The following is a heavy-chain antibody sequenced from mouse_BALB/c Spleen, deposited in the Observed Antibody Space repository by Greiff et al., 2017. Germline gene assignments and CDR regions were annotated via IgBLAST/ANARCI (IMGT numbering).Heavy chain of an antibody. D-gene: IGHD2-10*01. CDR2: INPSTGYT. V-gene: IGHV1-7*01. Sequence: VQLQQSGAELAKPGASVKMSCKASGYTFTSYWMHWVKQRPGQGLEWIGYINPSTGYTEYNQKFKDKATLTADKSSSTAYMQLSSLTSEDSAVYYCARGIPYYGNHPYAMDYWGQGTSVTVSS. CDR1: GYTFTSYW. J-gene: IGHJ4*01. CDR3: ARGIPYYGNHPYAMDY.